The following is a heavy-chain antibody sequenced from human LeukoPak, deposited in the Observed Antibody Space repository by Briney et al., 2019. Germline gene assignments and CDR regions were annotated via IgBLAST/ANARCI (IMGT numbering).Heavy chain of an antibody. V-gene: IGHV3-74*01. CDR2: INSDGSST. J-gene: IGHJ4*02. CDR3: AREGGYSHAFDY. D-gene: IGHD3-22*01. CDR1: GFTFSSYW. Sequence: GSLRLSCAASGFTFSSYWMYWVRQAPGKGLVWVSHINSDGSSTSHADSVKGRFTISRDNAKNTLYLQMNSLRAEDTAVYYYAREGGYSHAFDYWGQGTLVTVSS.